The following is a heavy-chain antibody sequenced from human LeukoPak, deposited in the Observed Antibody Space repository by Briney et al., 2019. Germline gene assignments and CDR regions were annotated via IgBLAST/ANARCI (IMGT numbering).Heavy chain of an antibody. CDR1: GGSISSGSYY. V-gene: IGHV4-61*02. CDR3: ARGLRLELYCDY. D-gene: IGHD1-1*01. Sequence: SQTLSLTCTVSGGSISSGSYYWSWIRQPAGKGLEWIGRIYTSGSTNYNPSLKSRVTISVDTSKNQFSLKLSSVTAADTAVYYCARGLRLELYCDYWGQGTLVTVSS. J-gene: IGHJ4*02. CDR2: IYTSGST.